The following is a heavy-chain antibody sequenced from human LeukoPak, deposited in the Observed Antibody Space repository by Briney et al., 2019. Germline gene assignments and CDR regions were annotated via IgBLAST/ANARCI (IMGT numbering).Heavy chain of an antibody. CDR2: ISATGTT. CDR3: ATPYGSVLYGMDV. CDR1: GGSMTSYC. Sequence: SETLSLTCGVSGGSMTSYCWSWIRQAPGKGLEWIGYISATGTTNYNPSLGSRLTISMDASKNQFSLSLTSVTAADTAVYYCATPYGSVLYGMDVWGQGTTVTVSS. D-gene: IGHD3-10*01. V-gene: IGHV4-59*12. J-gene: IGHJ6*02.